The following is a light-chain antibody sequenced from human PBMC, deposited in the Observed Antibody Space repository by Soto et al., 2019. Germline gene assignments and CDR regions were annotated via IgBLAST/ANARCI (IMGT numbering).Light chain of an antibody. CDR2: NSF. V-gene: IGKV3-20*01. J-gene: IGKJ1*01. Sequence: ELVLTQSPGTLSLSPGERATVSCRASQSVRSNYLAWYQQKPGQAPRLLIYNSFTRATGIPDKLSGSGSVTDFTLTISRLEPEDFALYYCQQYRDLPQTFGQGTQVEIK. CDR3: QQYRDLPQT. CDR1: QSVRSNY.